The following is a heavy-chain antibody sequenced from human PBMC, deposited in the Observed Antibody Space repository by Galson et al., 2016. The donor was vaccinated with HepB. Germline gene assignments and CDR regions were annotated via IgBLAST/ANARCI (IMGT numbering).Heavy chain of an antibody. J-gene: IGHJ4*02. CDR2: ITHTTYTI. Sequence: SLRLSCAASGFTFSSYSMDWVRQAPGKGLEWVSYITHTTYTIYYADSVKGRFTISRDNAKNSVYLQMNSLRDEDTAVYYCARDGGGGYNLDYWGQGTLVTVSS. V-gene: IGHV3-48*02. D-gene: IGHD5-24*01. CDR1: GFTFSSYS. CDR3: ARDGGGGYNLDY.